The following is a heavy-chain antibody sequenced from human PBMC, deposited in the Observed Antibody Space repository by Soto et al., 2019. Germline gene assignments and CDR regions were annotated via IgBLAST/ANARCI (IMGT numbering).Heavy chain of an antibody. J-gene: IGHJ6*04. CDR2: IWYDGSNK. D-gene: IGHD4-4*01. CDR1: GFTFSSYG. V-gene: IGHV3-33*01. Sequence: QVQLVESGGGVVQPGRSLRLSCAASGFTFSSYGMHWVRQAPGKGLEWVAVIWYDGSNKYYADSVKGRFTISRDNSKNTLYLQMNSLRAEDTAVYYCARTYPDYSNYVLMDVCGKGGTVTVAS. CDR3: ARTYPDYSNYVLMDV.